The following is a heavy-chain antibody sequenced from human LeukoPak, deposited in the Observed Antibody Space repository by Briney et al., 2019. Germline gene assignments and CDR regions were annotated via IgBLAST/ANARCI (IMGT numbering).Heavy chain of an antibody. J-gene: IGHJ6*02. Sequence: GGSLRLSCAASGFTFSSYAMSWVRQAPGKGLEWASAISGSGGSTYYADSVKGRFTISRDNSKNTLYLQMNSLRAEDTAVYYCAKHLYSVVGATIDYYYGMDVWGQGTTVTVSS. CDR1: GFTFSSYA. CDR3: AKHLYSVVGATIDYYYGMDV. D-gene: IGHD1-26*01. V-gene: IGHV3-23*01. CDR2: ISGSGGST.